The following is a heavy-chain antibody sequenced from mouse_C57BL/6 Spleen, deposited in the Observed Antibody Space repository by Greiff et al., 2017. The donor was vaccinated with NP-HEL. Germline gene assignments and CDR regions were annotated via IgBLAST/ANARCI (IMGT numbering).Heavy chain of an antibody. Sequence: EVKLVESGGGLVQPGGSLSLSCAASGFTFTDYYMSWVRQPPGTALEWLGFIRNKANGYTTEYSASVKGRFTISRDNSQSILYLQMNALRAEDSATYYCARYNYYGSSWYFDVWGTGTTVTVSS. CDR1: GFTFTDYY. J-gene: IGHJ1*03. V-gene: IGHV7-3*01. CDR3: ARYNYYGSSWYFDV. CDR2: IRNKANGYTT. D-gene: IGHD1-1*01.